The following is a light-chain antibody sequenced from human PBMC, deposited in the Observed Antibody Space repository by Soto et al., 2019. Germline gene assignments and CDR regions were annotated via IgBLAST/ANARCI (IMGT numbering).Light chain of an antibody. V-gene: IGKV1-5*01. J-gene: IGKJ1*01. CDR1: QSIRSW. CDR3: QQYNSYPWT. Sequence: DIQMTQSPSILSASVGDRVTISCRASQSIRSWLAWYQQKPGKAPNLLIFDASTLETGVPSRFSGSEAETEFTLTISGLQPDDFATYYCQQYNSYPWTFGQGTKVEIK. CDR2: DAS.